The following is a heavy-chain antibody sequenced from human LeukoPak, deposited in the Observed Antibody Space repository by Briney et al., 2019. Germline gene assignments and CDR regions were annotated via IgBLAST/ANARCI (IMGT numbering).Heavy chain of an antibody. CDR1: GGSFSGYY. J-gene: IGHJ4*02. D-gene: IGHD1-26*01. CDR2: INHSGSX. CDR3: ASGSGSYDY. V-gene: IGHV4-34*01. Sequence: SETLSLTCAVYGGSFSGYYWSWIRQPPGKGLEWIGEINHSGSXNYXPSLKSRVTIXVDTSKNQFSLKLSSVTAADTAVYYCASGSGSYDYWGQGTLVTVSS.